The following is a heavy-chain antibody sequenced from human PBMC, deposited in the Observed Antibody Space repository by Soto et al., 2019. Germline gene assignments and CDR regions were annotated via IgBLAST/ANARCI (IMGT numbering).Heavy chain of an antibody. J-gene: IGHJ4*02. CDR3: ARGTYYYDSSGYPY. CDR2: IYSGGST. CDR1: GFSVSDYY. D-gene: IGHD3-22*01. Sequence: EVQLVESGGSLIQPGGSLRLSCAASGFSVSDYYMNWVRQAPGKGLEWVSIIYSGGSTYYADSVKGRFTISRDNSKNTLYLQMNSLRAEDTAVYYCARGTYYYDSSGYPYWGQGTLVTVSS. V-gene: IGHV3-53*01.